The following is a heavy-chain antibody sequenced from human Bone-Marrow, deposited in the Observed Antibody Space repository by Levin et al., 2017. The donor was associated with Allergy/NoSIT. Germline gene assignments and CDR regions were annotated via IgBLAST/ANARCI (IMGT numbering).Heavy chain of an antibody. CDR1: GYIFTSFP. Sequence: GASVKVSCMASGYIFTSFPITWVRQAPGQGLEWMGWISTYNGDTEYAQKIQGRVTMTTDPSTNTVYLELRSLRSDDTAVYYCARDHPGRRLRSPGDCWGQGTLVTVSS. J-gene: IGHJ4*02. CDR2: ISTYNGDT. V-gene: IGHV1-18*01. D-gene: IGHD6-25*01. CDR3: ARDHPGRRLRSPGDC.